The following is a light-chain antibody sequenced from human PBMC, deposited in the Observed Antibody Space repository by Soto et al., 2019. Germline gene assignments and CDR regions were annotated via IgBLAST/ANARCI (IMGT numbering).Light chain of an antibody. J-gene: IGLJ2*01. Sequence: QSVLAQPPSASGSPGQSVTLSCAGTSTDVGGYNYVSWYQLHPGKAPKLIIYEVTKRPSGVPDRFSGSKSGNTASLTVSGLQTEDEADYHCCSYAGSNTVVFGGGTKLTVL. V-gene: IGLV2-8*01. CDR3: CSYAGSNTVV. CDR2: EVT. CDR1: STDVGGYNY.